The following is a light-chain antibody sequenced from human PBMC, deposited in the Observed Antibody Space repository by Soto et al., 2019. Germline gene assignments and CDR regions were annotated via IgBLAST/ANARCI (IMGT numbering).Light chain of an antibody. J-gene: IGKJ5*01. V-gene: IGKV3-11*01. CDR2: DAS. CDR1: RSVSNY. CDR3: QQRSNWPIT. Sequence: EIVWTQSPATPSLSPGESATLSCRASRSVSNYLAWYQQKPGQAPRLLIYDASSRPTDIPARFSGSGSGTDFTLTISSLEPEDFALYYCQQRSNWPITFGQGTRLEIK.